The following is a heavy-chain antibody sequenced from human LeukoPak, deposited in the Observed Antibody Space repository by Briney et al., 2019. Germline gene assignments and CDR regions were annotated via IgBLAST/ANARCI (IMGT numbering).Heavy chain of an antibody. CDR2: ISRGAISI. CDR1: GFTFSSYE. J-gene: IGHJ4*02. D-gene: IGHD6-13*01. CDR3: ARVGVFSGSWLLY. V-gene: IGHV3-48*03. Sequence: PGGSLRLSCAASGFTFSSYEMNWVRQAPGKGLEWVSSISRGAISIYYADSVKGRFTISRDNAKNSMYLQMDSLRAEDTAVYYCARVGVFSGSWLLYWGQGTLVTVSS.